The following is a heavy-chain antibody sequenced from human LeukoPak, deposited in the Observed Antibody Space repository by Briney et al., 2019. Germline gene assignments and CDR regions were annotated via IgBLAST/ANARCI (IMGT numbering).Heavy chain of an antibody. Sequence: GASLKISCKASGYNFTSYWIGWVRQMPGKGLEWMGIIYPGDSDTRYSPSFQGQVTISADKSISTAYLQWSSLKASDTAMYYCARLHRSYEVLWGQGTLVTVSS. CDR1: GYNFTSYW. V-gene: IGHV5-51*01. CDR3: ARLHRSYEVL. D-gene: IGHD3-16*01. CDR2: IYPGDSDT. J-gene: IGHJ4*02.